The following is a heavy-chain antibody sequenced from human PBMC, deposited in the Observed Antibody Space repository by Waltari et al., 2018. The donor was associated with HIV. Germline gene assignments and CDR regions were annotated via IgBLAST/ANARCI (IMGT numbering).Heavy chain of an antibody. J-gene: IGHJ3*02. CDR1: GGSISSYY. CDR3: ARDLYYYGSGSRSASAFDI. V-gene: IGHV4-4*07. D-gene: IGHD3-10*01. Sequence: QVQLQESGPGLVKPSETLSLTCTVSGGSISSYYWSWIRQPAGKGLEWIGRLYTSGSTNYNPSLNSRVTMSVDTSKNQFSLKLSSVTAADTAVYYCARDLYYYGSGSRSASAFDIWGQGTMVTVSS. CDR2: LYTSGST.